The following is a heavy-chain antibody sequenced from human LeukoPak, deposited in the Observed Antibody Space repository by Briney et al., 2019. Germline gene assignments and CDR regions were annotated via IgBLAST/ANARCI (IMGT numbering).Heavy chain of an antibody. D-gene: IGHD3-10*01. V-gene: IGHV4-34*01. CDR2: INHSGST. CDR3: ARVYGSGYYYYMDV. J-gene: IGHJ6*03. CDR1: GGSFSGYY. Sequence: SETLSLTCAVYGGSFSGYYWSWIRQPPGKGLEWIGEINHSGSTNYNPSLKSRVTISVDKSKNQFSLKLSSVTAADTAVYYCARVYGSGYYYYMDVWGKGTTVTISS.